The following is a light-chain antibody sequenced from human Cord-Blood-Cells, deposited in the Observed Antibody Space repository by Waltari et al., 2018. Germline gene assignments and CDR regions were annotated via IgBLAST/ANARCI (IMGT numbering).Light chain of an antibody. V-gene: IGLV1-47*01. J-gene: IGLJ1*01. CDR1: SSNIGSNY. CDR3: AAWDDSLSGYV. CDR2: RNH. Sequence: QSVLTQPPSASGTPGQRVTISCSGSSSNIGSNYVYWYQQLPGTAPKRLIYRNHQRPSGVPDRFSGSKSGTSASLAISGLRSEDEADYYCAAWDDSLSGYVLGTGTKVTVL.